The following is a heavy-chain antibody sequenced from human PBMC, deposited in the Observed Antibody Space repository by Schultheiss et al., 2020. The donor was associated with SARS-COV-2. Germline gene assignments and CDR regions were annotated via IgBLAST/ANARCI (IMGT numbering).Heavy chain of an antibody. D-gene: IGHD2-2*01. CDR1: GGSISSYY. CDR2: IYYSGST. J-gene: IGHJ4*02. CDR3: ARGLDVVVPAVQQDYFDY. V-gene: IGHV4-59*12. Sequence: SETLSLTCTVSGGSISSYYWSWIRQPPGKGLEWIGYIYYSGSTNYNPSLKSRVTISVDTSKNQFSLKLSSVTAADTAVYYCARGLDVVVPAVQQDYFDYWGQGTLVTVSS.